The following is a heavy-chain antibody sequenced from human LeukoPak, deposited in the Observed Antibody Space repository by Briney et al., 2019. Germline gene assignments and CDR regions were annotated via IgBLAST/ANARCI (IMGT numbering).Heavy chain of an antibody. J-gene: IGHJ4*02. V-gene: IGHV4-4*02. D-gene: IGHD3-22*01. CDR3: ARREDYYDSSGHVDY. CDR1: GDSITGYSW. CDR2: IHVNGIT. Sequence: SGTLSLTCTVSGDSITGYSWWSWVRQPPGKGLEWIGEIHVNGITNYNPSLKSRVTMSIDKAKNQLSLNLNSVTAADTAVYYCARREDYYDSSGHVDYWGQGTLVTVSS.